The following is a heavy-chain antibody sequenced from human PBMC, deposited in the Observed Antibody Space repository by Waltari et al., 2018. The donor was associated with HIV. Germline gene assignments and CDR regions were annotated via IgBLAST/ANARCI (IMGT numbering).Heavy chain of an antibody. Sequence: QVQLVESGGGVVQPGGSLRLSCAASGFTFNNYGIHWVRQAPGKGLEWVESIWNEGSKTYYGGSVKARFTISRDTSKNTVYLQMSSLRAEDTALYYCARDQEFMTTVTPLAYWGQGTPVTVSS. CDR3: ARDQEFMTTVTPLAY. CDR2: IWNEGSKT. V-gene: IGHV3-33*01. D-gene: IGHD4-4*01. J-gene: IGHJ4*02. CDR1: GFTFNNYG.